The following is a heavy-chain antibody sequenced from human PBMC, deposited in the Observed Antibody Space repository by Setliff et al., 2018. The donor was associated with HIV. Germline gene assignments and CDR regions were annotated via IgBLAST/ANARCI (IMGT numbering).Heavy chain of an antibody. J-gene: IGHJ3*02. CDR2: LYIRTGTT. CDR1: GASISDGTFY. CDR3: ARSQETSVAATEI. V-gene: IGHV4-61*09. D-gene: IGHD2-15*01. Sequence: SETLSLTCTVSGASISDGTFYWSWIRQPAGKGLEWIGHLYIRTGTTNYSPSLKGRVTLSLDTSNNQFSLSLSSVTASETAVYFCARSQETSVAATEIWGQGTMVTVSS.